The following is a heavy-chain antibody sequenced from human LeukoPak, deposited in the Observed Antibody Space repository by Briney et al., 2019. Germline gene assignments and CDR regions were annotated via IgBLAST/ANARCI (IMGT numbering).Heavy chain of an antibody. CDR3: AREDDYINYNWFDR. CDR2: IYYSGST. Sequence: SETLSLTCTVSGGSISSYYWSLIRQPPGKGLEWIGYIYYSGSTNYNPSLKSRVTISVDTSKNQFSLKLSSVTAADTAVYYFAREDDYINYNWFDRWGQGTLVTVSS. CDR1: GGSISSYY. J-gene: IGHJ5*02. D-gene: IGHD4-11*01. V-gene: IGHV4-59*01.